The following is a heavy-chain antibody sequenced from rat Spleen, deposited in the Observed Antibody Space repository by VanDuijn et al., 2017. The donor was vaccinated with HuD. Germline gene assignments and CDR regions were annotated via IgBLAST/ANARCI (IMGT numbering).Heavy chain of an antibody. J-gene: IGHJ2*01. D-gene: IGHD1-4*01. CDR1: GYSITSNY. Sequence: EVQLQESGPGLVEPSQSLSLTCSVTGYSITSNYWGWVRKFPGNKMEWMGYISYSGSNSYNPSLKSRISISRDSSKNQFFLQLNSVTAEDTATYYCARWGITPGGFDYWGQGVMVTVSS. CDR2: ISYSGSN. CDR3: ARWGITPGGFDY. V-gene: IGHV3-1*01.